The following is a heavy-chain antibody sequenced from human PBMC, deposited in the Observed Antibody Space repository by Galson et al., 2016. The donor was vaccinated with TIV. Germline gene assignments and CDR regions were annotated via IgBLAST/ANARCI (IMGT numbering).Heavy chain of an antibody. D-gene: IGHD6-25*01. Sequence: SLRLSCAASGFSLNTYGMMWVRQAPGKGLEWVSFISYTGGSTYYENTVKGRFTISRDNSKKTMYLQMNSLRVEDTALYYCTKEGSGFVAGGGFVDYWGQGILSPSPQ. CDR3: TKEGSGFVAGGGFVDY. CDR2: ISYTGGST. V-gene: IGHV3-23*01. J-gene: IGHJ4*02. CDR1: GFSLNTYG.